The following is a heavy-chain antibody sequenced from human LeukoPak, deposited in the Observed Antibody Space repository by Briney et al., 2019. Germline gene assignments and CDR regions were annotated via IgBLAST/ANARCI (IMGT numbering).Heavy chain of an antibody. CDR2: IYYSGST. CDR1: GGSISSSSYS. D-gene: IGHD3-16*02. CDR3: ARPSTDYVWGSYRTGAFDI. J-gene: IGHJ3*02. Sequence: KPSETLSLTCTVSGGSISSSSYSWGWIRQPPGKGLEWIGSIYYSGSTYYNPSLKSRVTISVDTSKNQFSLKLSSVTAAGTAVYYCARPSTDYVWGSYRTGAFDIWGQGTMVTVSS. V-gene: IGHV4-39*01.